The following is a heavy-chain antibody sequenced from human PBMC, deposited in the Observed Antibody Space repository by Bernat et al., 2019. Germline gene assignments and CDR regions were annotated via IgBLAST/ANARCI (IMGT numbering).Heavy chain of an antibody. CDR3: ARRSPLRYFDPNAFDI. CDR2: IIPIFGTA. J-gene: IGHJ3*02. CDR1: GGTFSSYA. Sequence: QVQLVQSGAEVKKPGSSVKVSCNASGGTFSSYAISWVRQAPGQGLEWMGGIIPIFGTANYAQKFQGRVTITADESTSTAYMELSSLRSEDTAVYYCARRSPLRYFDPNAFDIWGQGTMVTVSS. D-gene: IGHD3-9*01. V-gene: IGHV1-69*01.